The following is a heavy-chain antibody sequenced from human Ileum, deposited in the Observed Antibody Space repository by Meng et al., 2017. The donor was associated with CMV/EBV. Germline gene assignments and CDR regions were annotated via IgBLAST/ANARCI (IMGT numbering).Heavy chain of an antibody. CDR1: GFAFSSNV. CDR2: IGGSGDLT. V-gene: IGHV3-23*01. J-gene: IGHJ4*02. CDR3: VKTTRSPYS. Sequence: GESLKISCAASGFAFSSNVMNWVRRAPGKGLEWVSSIGGSGDLTWYADSVRGRFTISRDNSKNTVFLHMNSLRADDTAVYFCVKTTRSPYSWGQGTLVTVSS. D-gene: IGHD1-14*01.